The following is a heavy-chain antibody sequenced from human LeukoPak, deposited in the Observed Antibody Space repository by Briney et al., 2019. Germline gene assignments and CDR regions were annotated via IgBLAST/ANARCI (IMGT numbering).Heavy chain of an antibody. V-gene: IGHV4-59*01. Sequence: RSSETLSLTCSVSGGSISSYYWSWIRQPPGKGLEWIGYIYYSGSTNYNPSLKSRVTISVDTSKNQFSLKLSSVTAADTAVYYFARDQGLEGIDYWGQGTLVTVSS. CDR3: ARDQGLEGIDY. J-gene: IGHJ4*02. CDR2: IYYSGST. D-gene: IGHD3/OR15-3a*01. CDR1: GGSISSYY.